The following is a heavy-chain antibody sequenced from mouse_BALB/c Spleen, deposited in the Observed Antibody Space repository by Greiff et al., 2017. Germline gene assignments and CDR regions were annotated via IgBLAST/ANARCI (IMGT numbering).Heavy chain of an antibody. J-gene: IGHJ4*01. CDR2: IYPGGGYT. V-gene: IGHV1-63*02. CDR1: GYTFTNYW. CDR3: ARGRYDVYAMDY. Sequence: QVQLKQSGAELVRPGTSVKISCKASGYTFTNYWLGWVKQRPGHGLEWIGDIYPGGGYTNYNEKFKGKATLTADTSSSTAYMQLSSLTSEDSAVYFCARGRYDVYAMDYWGQGTSVTVSS. D-gene: IGHD2-14*01.